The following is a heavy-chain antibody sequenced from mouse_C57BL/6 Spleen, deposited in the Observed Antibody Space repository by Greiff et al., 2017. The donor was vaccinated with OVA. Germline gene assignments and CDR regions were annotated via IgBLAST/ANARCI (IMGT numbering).Heavy chain of an antibody. CDR1: GYTFTSYG. CDR2: IYPRSGNT. D-gene: IGHD1-1*01. V-gene: IGHV1-81*01. Sequence: LVESGAELARPGASVKLSCKASGYTFTSYGISWVKQRTGQGLEWIGEIYPRSGNTYYNEKFKGKATLTADKSSSTAYMELRSLTSEDSAVYFCARASYYGSTPYYFDYWGQGTTLTVSS. J-gene: IGHJ2*01. CDR3: ARASYYGSTPYYFDY.